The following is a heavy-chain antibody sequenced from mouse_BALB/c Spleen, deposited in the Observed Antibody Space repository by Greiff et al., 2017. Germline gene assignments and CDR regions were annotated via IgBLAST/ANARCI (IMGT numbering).Heavy chain of an antibody. Sequence: EVKLVESGAELVRPGALVKLSCKASGFNIKDYYMHWVKQRPEQGLEWIGWIDPENGNTIYDPKFQGKASITADTSSNTAYLQLSSLTSEDTAVYYCARRLLRDGDWGQGTTLTVSS. CDR2: IDPENGNT. CDR3: ARRLLRDGD. J-gene: IGHJ2*01. V-gene: IGHV14-1*02. D-gene: IGHD1-1*01. CDR1: GFNIKDYY.